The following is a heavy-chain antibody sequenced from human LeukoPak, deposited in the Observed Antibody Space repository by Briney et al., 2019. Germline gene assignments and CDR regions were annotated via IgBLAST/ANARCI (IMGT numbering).Heavy chain of an antibody. Sequence: GSLTLSCLASVSTFSTYWMHWVRPPPGRGRVWVARINPGGTTISYADSVKGRFTISRDNAKNTLDLQMDSLRAEDTAVYYCGRDDWGSVDYWGQGTLVTVSS. CDR2: INPGGTTI. CDR1: VSTFSTYW. V-gene: IGHV3-74*01. J-gene: IGHJ4*02. D-gene: IGHD7-27*01. CDR3: GRDDWGSVDY.